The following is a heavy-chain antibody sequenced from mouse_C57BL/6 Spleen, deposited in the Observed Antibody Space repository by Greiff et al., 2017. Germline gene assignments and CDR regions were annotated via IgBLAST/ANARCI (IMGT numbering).Heavy chain of an antibody. CDR3: ARDYGSSYNYAMDY. Sequence: QVQLKQPGAELVRPGSSVKLSCKASGYTFTSYWMHWVKQRPIQGLEWIGNIDPSDSETHYNQKFKDKATLTVDKSSSTAYMQLSSLTSEDSAVYYSARDYGSSYNYAMDYWGQGTSVTVSS. V-gene: IGHV1-52*01. D-gene: IGHD1-1*01. CDR1: GYTFTSYW. J-gene: IGHJ4*01. CDR2: IDPSDSET.